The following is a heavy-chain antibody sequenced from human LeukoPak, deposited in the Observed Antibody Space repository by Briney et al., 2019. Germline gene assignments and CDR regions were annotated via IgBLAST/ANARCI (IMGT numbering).Heavy chain of an antibody. J-gene: IGHJ4*02. D-gene: IGHD5/OR15-5a*01. CDR2: INPNSGDT. CDR3: ARSHVYDY. Sequence: ASVKVSCKASGYTFTGYYMHWVRQAPGQGLEWMGWINPNSGDTNYAQNFQGRVTMTRDTSIITAYMELSSLRSDDTAVYYCARSHVYDYWGQGTLVTVSS. CDR1: GYTFTGYY. V-gene: IGHV1-2*02.